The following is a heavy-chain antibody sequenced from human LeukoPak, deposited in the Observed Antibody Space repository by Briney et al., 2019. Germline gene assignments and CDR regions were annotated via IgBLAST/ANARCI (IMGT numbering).Heavy chain of an antibody. CDR1: GFTFDDYA. D-gene: IGHD6-19*01. Sequence: SLRLSCAASGFTFDDYAMHWVRQAPGKGLEWVSVISGSGGSTYYADSVKGRFTISRDNSKNTLFLQMNSLRVEDTAVYYCAKSYSSGWIYYFDSWGQGTLVTVSS. J-gene: IGHJ4*02. V-gene: IGHV3-23*01. CDR2: ISGSGGST. CDR3: AKSYSSGWIYYFDS.